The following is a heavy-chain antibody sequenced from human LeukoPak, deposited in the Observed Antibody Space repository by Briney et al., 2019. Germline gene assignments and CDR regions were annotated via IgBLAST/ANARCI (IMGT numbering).Heavy chain of an antibody. J-gene: IGHJ3*02. CDR3: AREIPGYDSSGYSAFDI. CDR1: GFTVSSNY. V-gene: IGHV3-30-3*01. D-gene: IGHD3-22*01. Sequence: TGGSLRLSCAASGFTVSSNYMSWVRQAPGKGLEWVAVISYDGSNKYYADSVKGRFTISRDNSKNTLYLQMNSLRAEDTAVYYCAREIPGYDSSGYSAFDIWGQGTMVTVSS. CDR2: ISYDGSNK.